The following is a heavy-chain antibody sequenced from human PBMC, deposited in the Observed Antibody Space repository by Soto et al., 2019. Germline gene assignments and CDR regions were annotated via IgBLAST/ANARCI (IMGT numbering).Heavy chain of an antibody. CDR1: GFAFSTYS. CDR3: AKDRNRWLRFDLGY. CDR2: ISGSGGST. J-gene: IGHJ4*02. V-gene: IGHV3-23*01. Sequence: GGSLRLSCAASGFAFSTYSMNWVRQAPGKGLEWVSAISGSGGSTYYADSVKGRFTISRDNSKNTLYLQMNSLRAEDTAVYYCAKDRNRWLRFDLGYWGQGTLVTVSS. D-gene: IGHD5-12*01.